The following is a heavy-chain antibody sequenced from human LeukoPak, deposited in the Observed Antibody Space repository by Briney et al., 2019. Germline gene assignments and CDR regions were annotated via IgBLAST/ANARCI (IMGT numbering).Heavy chain of an antibody. V-gene: IGHV4-34*01. CDR3: ARTTYFYAGSGYQYYFDY. J-gene: IGHJ4*02. Sequence: SETLSLTCAVYGGSFSGYYWSWIRQPPGKGLEWIGEINYSGSTDYHPSLKSRVTVSVDTSKTQFSLKLSSVTAADTAVYFCARTTYFYAGSGYQYYFDYWAQGTLVTVSS. CDR2: INYSGST. CDR1: GGSFSGYY. D-gene: IGHD3-22*01.